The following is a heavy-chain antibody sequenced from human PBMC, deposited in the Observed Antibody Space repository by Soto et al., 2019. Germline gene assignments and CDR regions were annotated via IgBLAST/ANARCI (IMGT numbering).Heavy chain of an antibody. V-gene: IGHV5-10-1*01. CDR2: IDPSDSLT. Sequence: QVPGKGLEWMGRIDPSDSLTDYSPSFQGRVTISADKSINTAYLQWSSLKASDTAIYYCARSNYYYYYSLDVWGPGTTVTVSS. CDR3: ARSNYYYYYSLDV. J-gene: IGHJ6*02. D-gene: IGHD4-4*01.